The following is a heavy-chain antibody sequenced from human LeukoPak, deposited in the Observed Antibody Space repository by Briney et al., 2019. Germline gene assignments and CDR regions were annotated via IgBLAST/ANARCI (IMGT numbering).Heavy chain of an antibody. CDR1: GGSISSNNW. CDR3: ARLGSHQDVDPDY. V-gene: IGHV4-4*02. J-gene: IGHJ4*02. Sequence: PSETLSLTCAVSGGSISSNNWWIWVRQSPEKGLEWIGEIYHDGSTNYNPSLKSRVTISMDKSKNQLSLKLNFVTAADTAVYYCARLGSHQDVDPDYWGQGTLVTVSS. D-gene: IGHD2-15*01. CDR2: IYHDGST.